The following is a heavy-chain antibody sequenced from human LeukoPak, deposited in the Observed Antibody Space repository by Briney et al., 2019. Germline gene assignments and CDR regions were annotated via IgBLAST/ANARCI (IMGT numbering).Heavy chain of an antibody. CDR2: ISGSGGST. V-gene: IGHV3-23*01. CDR3: AKDYYDSSGYYLHYYYYYMDV. J-gene: IGHJ6*03. Sequence: GGSLRLSCAASGFTFSSYAMSWVRQAPGKGLEWVSAISGSGGSTYYADSVKGRFTISRGNSKNTLYLQMNSLRAEDTAVYYCAKDYYDSSGYYLHYYYYYMDVWGKGTTVTVSS. D-gene: IGHD3-22*01. CDR1: GFTFSSYA.